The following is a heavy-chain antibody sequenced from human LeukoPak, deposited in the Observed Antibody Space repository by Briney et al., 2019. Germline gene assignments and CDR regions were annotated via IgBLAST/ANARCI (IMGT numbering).Heavy chain of an antibody. CDR1: GFTFSTYW. V-gene: IGHV3-7*01. D-gene: IGHD5-18*01. CDR3: ARGRYNYGY. J-gene: IGHJ4*02. Sequence: SGGSLRLSCAASGFTFSTYWMSWVRQAPGKGLEWVANIHQDGSDKYYVDSVKGRFTISRDNAKNSLYLQVNSLRAEDTAVYYCARGRYNYGYWGQGILVTVSS. CDR2: IHQDGSDK.